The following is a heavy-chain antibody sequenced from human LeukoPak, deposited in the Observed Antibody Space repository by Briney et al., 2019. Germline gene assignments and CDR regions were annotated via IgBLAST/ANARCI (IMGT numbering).Heavy chain of an antibody. CDR2: ITSNGGTT. CDR1: GFTFSIYP. V-gene: IGHV3-64*01. D-gene: IGHD4-17*01. CDR3: AGNGDYGGY. J-gene: IGHJ4*02. Sequence: PGGSLRLSCAASGFTFSIYPMHWVRQAPGKGLEYVSAITSNGGTTYYANSVKGRFTISRDNSKNTLYLQMGSLRAEDMAVYYCAGNGDYGGYWGQGTLVTVSS.